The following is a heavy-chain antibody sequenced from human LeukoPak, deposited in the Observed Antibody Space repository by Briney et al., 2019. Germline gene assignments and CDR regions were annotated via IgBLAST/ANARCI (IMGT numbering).Heavy chain of an antibody. V-gene: IGHV3-48*03. D-gene: IGHD4-11*01. J-gene: IGHJ1*01. CDR3: ARGIRDYKDQLGYFQH. CDR1: GFTFNNYE. CDR2: ISGSGRTI. Sequence: GGSLRLSCAASGFTFNNYEMNWVRQAPGKGLEWLSFISGSGRTIYYADSVKGRFTISRDNTKKSLYLQMNSLRAEDTAVYYCARGIRDYKDQLGYFQHWGQGTLVTVSS.